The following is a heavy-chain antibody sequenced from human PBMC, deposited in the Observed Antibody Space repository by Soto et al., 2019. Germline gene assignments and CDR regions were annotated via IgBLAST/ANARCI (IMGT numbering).Heavy chain of an antibody. J-gene: IGHJ5*02. V-gene: IGHV5-10-1*03. D-gene: IGHD3-10*01. CDR2: IDPSDSYT. CDR1: GYSFTSYW. CDR3: ARHWGGSGSYPS. Sequence: EVQLVQSGAEVKKPGESLTVSRKGSGYSFTSYWITWVRPMPGKGLEWMGRIDPSDSYTNYSPTFQGYVTISADKSISTAYLHGSSLKASDRAMYYCARHWGGSGSYPSWRQGPLVTVSS.